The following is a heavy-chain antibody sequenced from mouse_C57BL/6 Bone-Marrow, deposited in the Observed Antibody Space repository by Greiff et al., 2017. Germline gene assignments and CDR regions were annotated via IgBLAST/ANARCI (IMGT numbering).Heavy chain of an antibody. CDR1: GYTFTSYW. CDR2: IHPNSGST. J-gene: IGHJ3*01. V-gene: IGHV1-64*01. Sequence: QVQLQQPGAELVKPGASVKLSCKASGYTFTSYWMHWVKQRPGQGLEWIGMIHPNSGSTNYNEKFKSKATLTVDKSSSTAYMQLSSLTSEDSAVYYCAKGYYGSSPYFAYWGQGTLVTVSA. D-gene: IGHD1-1*01. CDR3: AKGYYGSSPYFAY.